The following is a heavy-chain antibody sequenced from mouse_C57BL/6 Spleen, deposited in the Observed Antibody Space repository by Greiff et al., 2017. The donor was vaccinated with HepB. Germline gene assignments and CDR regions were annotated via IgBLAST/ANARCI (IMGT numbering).Heavy chain of an antibody. CDR2: ISNLAYSI. D-gene: IGHD2-1*01. CDR3: ARDGKGGFDY. V-gene: IGHV5-15*01. CDR1: GFTFSDYG. J-gene: IGHJ2*01. Sequence: DVHLVESGGGLVQPGGSLKLSCAASGFTFSDYGMAWVRQAPRKGPEWVAFISNLAYSIYYADTVTGRFTISRENAKNTLYLEMSSLRSEDTAMYYCARDGKGGFDYWGQGTTLTVSS.